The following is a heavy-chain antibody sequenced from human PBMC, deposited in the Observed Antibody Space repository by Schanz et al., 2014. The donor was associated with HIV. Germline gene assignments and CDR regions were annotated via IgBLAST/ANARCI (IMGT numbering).Heavy chain of an antibody. CDR3: AREVDIVVVPAAIVGWFDP. CDR1: GYTFTSYD. V-gene: IGHV1-8*01. D-gene: IGHD2-2*03. J-gene: IGHJ5*02. CDR2: MNPNSGNT. Sequence: QVQLVQSGAEVKKPGASVKVSCKASGYTFTSYDINWVRQATGQGLEWMGWMNPNSGNTGYAQKFQGRVTMPRNTSISTAYMELSSLRSEDTAVYYCAREVDIVVVPAAIVGWFDPWGQGTLVTVSS.